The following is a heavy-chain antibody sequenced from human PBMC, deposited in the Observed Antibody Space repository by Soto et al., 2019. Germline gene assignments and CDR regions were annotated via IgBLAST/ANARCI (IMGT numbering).Heavy chain of an antibody. Sequence: LRLSCAASGFTFSSYGMHWVRQAPGKGLEWVAVISYDGSNKYYADSVKGRFTISRDNSKNTLYLQMNSLRAEDTAVYYCAKDVLRFLEWLSAAYGMDVWGQGTTVTVS. D-gene: IGHD3-3*01. CDR3: AKDVLRFLEWLSAAYGMDV. CDR2: ISYDGSNK. V-gene: IGHV3-30*18. J-gene: IGHJ6*02. CDR1: GFTFSSYG.